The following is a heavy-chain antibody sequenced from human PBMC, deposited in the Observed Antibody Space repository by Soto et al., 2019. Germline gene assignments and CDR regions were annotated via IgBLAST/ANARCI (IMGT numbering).Heavy chain of an antibody. V-gene: IGHV1-2*04. Sequence: ASVKVSCKASGYSFTGYYMHWVRQAPGQGLEWMGWINPNSGGTNYAQKFQGWVTMTRDTSISTAYMELSRLRSDDTAVYYCARDGIAAAGGVFGFDPWGQGTLVTVS. D-gene: IGHD6-13*01. CDR1: GYSFTGYY. CDR3: ARDGIAAAGGVFGFDP. J-gene: IGHJ5*02. CDR2: INPNSGGT.